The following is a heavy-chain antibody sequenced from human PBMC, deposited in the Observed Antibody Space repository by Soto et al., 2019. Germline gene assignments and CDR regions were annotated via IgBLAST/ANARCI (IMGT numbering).Heavy chain of an antibody. CDR1: GGSISSYY. Sequence: PSETLSLTCTVSGGSISSYYWSWIRQPPGKGLEWIGYIYYSGSTNYNPSLKSRVTISVDTSKNQFSLKLSSVTAADTAVYYCAREREGYSGYDYFDYWGQGTLVTVSS. J-gene: IGHJ4*02. CDR3: AREREGYSGYDYFDY. V-gene: IGHV4-59*12. CDR2: IYYSGST. D-gene: IGHD5-12*01.